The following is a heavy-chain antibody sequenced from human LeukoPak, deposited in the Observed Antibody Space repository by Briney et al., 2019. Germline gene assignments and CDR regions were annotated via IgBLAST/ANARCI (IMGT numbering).Heavy chain of an antibody. D-gene: IGHD2-2*01. CDR2: ISYDGSNK. J-gene: IGHJ5*02. CDR1: GFTFSSYA. CDR3: ARDGDQLDNWFDP. Sequence: GGSLRLSCAASGFTFSSYAMHWVRQAPGKGLEWVAVISYDGSNKYYADSVKGRFTISRDNSENTLYLQMNSLRAEDTAVYYCARDGDQLDNWFDPWGQGTLVTVSS. V-gene: IGHV3-30-3*01.